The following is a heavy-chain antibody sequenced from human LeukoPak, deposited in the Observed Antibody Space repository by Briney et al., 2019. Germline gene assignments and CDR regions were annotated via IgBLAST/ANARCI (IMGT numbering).Heavy chain of an antibody. CDR3: AKGDIVVVVAGAFDI. J-gene: IGHJ3*02. Sequence: GGSLRLSCETSGFTFDTYGMHWVRQAPGKGLEWVGFISFDGSDKSYGTSVKGRFTIARDNSKNTLYLQMNSLRAEDTAVYYCAKGDIVVVVAGAFDIWGQGTMVTVSS. CDR2: ISFDGSDK. V-gene: IGHV3-33*05. CDR1: GFTFDTYG. D-gene: IGHD2-15*01.